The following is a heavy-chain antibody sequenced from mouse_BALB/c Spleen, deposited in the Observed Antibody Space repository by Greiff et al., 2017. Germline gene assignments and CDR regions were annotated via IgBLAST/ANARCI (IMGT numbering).Heavy chain of an antibody. CDR3: ARYATTYYYAMDY. CDR2: IDPANGNT. CDR1: GFNIKDTY. Sequence: VQLQQSGAELVKPGASVKLSCTASGFNIKDTYMYWVKQRPEQGLEWIGRIDPANGNTKYDPKFQGKATITADTSSNTAYLQLSSLTSEDTAVYYCARYATTYYYAMDYWGQGTSVTVSS. V-gene: IGHV14-3*02. J-gene: IGHJ4*01. D-gene: IGHD1-1*01.